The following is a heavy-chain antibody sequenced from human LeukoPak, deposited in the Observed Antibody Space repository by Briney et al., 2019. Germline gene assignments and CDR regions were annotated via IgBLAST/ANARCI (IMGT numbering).Heavy chain of an antibody. CDR2: INHSGST. Sequence: SETLSLTCAVYGGSFSGYYWRWIRQPPGKGLEWIGEINHSGSTNYNPSLKSRVTILVDTSKNQFSLKLSSVTAADTAVYYCAREGRIVGATVDYWGQGTLVTVSS. CDR3: AREGRIVGATVDY. V-gene: IGHV4-34*01. CDR1: GGSFSGYY. J-gene: IGHJ4*02. D-gene: IGHD1-26*01.